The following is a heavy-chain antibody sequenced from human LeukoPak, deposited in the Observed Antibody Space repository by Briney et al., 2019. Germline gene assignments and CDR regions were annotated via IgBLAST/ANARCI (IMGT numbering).Heavy chain of an antibody. Sequence: ASVKVSCKASGYTFTSYDFNWLRQATGQGPEWMGWMNPNSGATGYAQKFQGRVTMTRSASINTAYMELTNLRSDDTAVYYCARGAYSSSSQEPGDLAYWGQGTLVTVSS. CDR1: GYTFTSYD. D-gene: IGHD6-6*01. CDR2: MNPNSGAT. J-gene: IGHJ4*02. CDR3: ARGAYSSSSQEPGDLAY. V-gene: IGHV1-8*01.